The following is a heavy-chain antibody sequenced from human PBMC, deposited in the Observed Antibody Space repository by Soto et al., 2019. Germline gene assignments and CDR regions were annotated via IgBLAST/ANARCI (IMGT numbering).Heavy chain of an antibody. V-gene: IGHV4-30-4*01. CDR1: GGSISSGDYY. CDR2: IYYSGST. Sequence: PSETLSLTCTVXGGSISSGDYYWSWIRQPPGKGLEWIGYIYYSGSTYHNPSLKSRVTISVDTSKNQFSLKLSSVTAADTAVYYCAREGYCSGGRCPYNWFDPWGQGTLVTVSS. CDR3: AREGYCSGGRCPYNWFDP. J-gene: IGHJ5*02. D-gene: IGHD2-15*01.